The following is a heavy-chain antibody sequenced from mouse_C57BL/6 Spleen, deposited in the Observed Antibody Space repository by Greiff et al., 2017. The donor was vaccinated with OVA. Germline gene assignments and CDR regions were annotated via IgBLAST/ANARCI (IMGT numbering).Heavy chain of an antibody. Sequence: EVKVEESGGGLVQPGGSMKLSCVASGFTFSNYWMNWVRQSPEKGLEWVAQIRLKSDNYATHYAESVKGRFSISRDDSKSSVYLQMNNLRAEDTGIYYCTPPYYYGSSSDYWGQGTTLTVSS. D-gene: IGHD1-1*01. V-gene: IGHV6-3*01. J-gene: IGHJ2*01. CDR2: IRLKSDNYAT. CDR1: GFTFSNYW. CDR3: TPPYYYGSSSDY.